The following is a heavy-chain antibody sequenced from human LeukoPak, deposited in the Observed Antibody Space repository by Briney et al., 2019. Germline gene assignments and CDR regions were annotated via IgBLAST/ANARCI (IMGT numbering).Heavy chain of an antibody. J-gene: IGHJ4*02. CDR2: IKQDGGEK. Sequence: PGGSLRLSCAASGFTFGSYWMSWVRQAPGKGLEGVANIKQDGGEKYYVDSVKGRFTISRDNAKKSLYLQMNSLRAEDTAVYYCATSSSRTFDYWGQGTLVTVSS. V-gene: IGHV3-7*05. D-gene: IGHD6-13*01. CDR1: GFTFGSYW. CDR3: ATSSSRTFDY.